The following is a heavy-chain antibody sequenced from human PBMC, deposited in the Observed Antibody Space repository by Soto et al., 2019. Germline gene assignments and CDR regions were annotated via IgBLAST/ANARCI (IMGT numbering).Heavy chain of an antibody. CDR2: INHSGST. V-gene: IGHV4-34*01. J-gene: IGHJ4*02. CDR1: GGPISGYY. CDR3: ARSPPNFDY. Sequence: PSETLSLTCAVYGGPISGYYWSWIRQPPGKGLEWIGEINHSGSTNYNPSLKSRVTISVDTSKNQFSLKLSSVTAADTAVYYCARSPPNFDYWGQGTLVTVSS.